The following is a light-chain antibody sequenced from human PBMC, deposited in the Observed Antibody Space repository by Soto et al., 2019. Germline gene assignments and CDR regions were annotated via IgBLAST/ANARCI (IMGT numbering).Light chain of an antibody. J-gene: IGLJ1*01. V-gene: IGLV2-14*01. CDR1: SSDVGGYNY. Sequence: QSALTQPASVSGSPGQSITISCTGTSSDVGGYNYVSWYQQEPGKAPKLMICDVSNRPSGVSNRFSGSKSGNTASLIISGLQAEDEADYYCSSYTSGTTFVFGTGTKLTVL. CDR2: DVS. CDR3: SSYTSGTTFV.